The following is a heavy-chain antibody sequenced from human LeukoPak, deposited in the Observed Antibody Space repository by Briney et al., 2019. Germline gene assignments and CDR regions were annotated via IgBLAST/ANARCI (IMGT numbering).Heavy chain of an antibody. D-gene: IGHD3-22*01. CDR3: AGFFYDNSGDAFDL. J-gene: IGHJ3*01. CDR1: GGSFTFTSHA. CDR2: LIPIYGSA. V-gene: IGHV1-69*13. Sequence: SVKVSCKASGGSFTFTSHAISWVRQAPGQGLEWMGGLIPIYGSANYAQKFQGRVTITSDGSTRTVYMELSSLGPEDSAVYYCAGFFYDNSGDAFDLWGQGTMVTVSS.